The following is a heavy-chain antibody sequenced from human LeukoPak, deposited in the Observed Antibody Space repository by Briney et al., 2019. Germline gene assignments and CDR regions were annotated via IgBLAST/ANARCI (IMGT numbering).Heavy chain of an antibody. CDR1: GFSFSGHW. CDR3: ARGPNSNWSELDF. CDR2: ISPTGSTT. V-gene: IGHV3-74*01. J-gene: IGHJ4*02. D-gene: IGHD6-6*01. Sequence: GGSLRLSCTASGFSFSGHWMHWARQLPGKGLVWVSRISPTGSTTSYADSVKGRFTVSRDNAKNTLYLQVNNLRAEDTAVYYCARGPNSNWSELDFWGQGTLLTVSS.